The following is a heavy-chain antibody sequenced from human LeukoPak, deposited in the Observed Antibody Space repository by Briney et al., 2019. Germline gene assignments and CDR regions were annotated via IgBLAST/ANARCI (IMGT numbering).Heavy chain of an antibody. J-gene: IGHJ4*02. CDR1: GFTVSSNY. Sequence: GGSLRLSCAASGFTVSSNYMSWVRQAPGKGLEWVSVIYSGGSTYYADSVKGRFSISRDNAKNTLYLQMNSLRAEDTAVYYCGRDLGGRSGYWGQGTLVTVSS. CDR2: IYSGGST. CDR3: GRDLGGRSGY. D-gene: IGHD3-16*01. V-gene: IGHV3-53*01.